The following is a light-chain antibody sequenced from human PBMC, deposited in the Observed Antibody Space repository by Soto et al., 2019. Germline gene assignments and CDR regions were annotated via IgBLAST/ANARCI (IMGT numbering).Light chain of an antibody. V-gene: IGLV2-14*01. CDR3: SSYTTTNTHV. J-gene: IGLJ1*01. Sequence: QSALTQPASVSGSPGQSSTISCTGTSSDVGGYSYVSWYQQHPGKAPKLMIYEVSDRPSGVSNRFSGSKSGNTASLTISGLQAEDEADYYCSSYTTTNTHVFGTGTKVTVL. CDR2: EVS. CDR1: SSDVGGYSY.